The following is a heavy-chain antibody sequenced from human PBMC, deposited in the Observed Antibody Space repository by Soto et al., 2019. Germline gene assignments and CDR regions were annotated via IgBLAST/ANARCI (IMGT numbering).Heavy chain of an antibody. CDR2: ISSSGHMT. CDR1: GFGFTFSNYY. Sequence: VQLVESGGGLVRPGGSLSLSCAASGFGFTFSNYYMNWIRPSPGKGLGWVASISSSGHMTFYAPSVNGRFTISRDNWMNSLYLQMNSLTVEDTGVYFCAGTYGAADSWGPGTLVTVSS. J-gene: IGHJ5*01. D-gene: IGHD2-8*01. V-gene: IGHV3-11*04. CDR3: AGTYGAADS.